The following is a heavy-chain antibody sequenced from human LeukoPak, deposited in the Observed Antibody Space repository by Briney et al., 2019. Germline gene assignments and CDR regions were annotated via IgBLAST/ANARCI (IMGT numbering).Heavy chain of an antibody. D-gene: IGHD4-11*01. V-gene: IGHV4-59*01. J-gene: IGHJ6*03. Sequence: PSETLSLTCTVSGGSISSYYWSWIRQPPGKGLEWIGYIYYSGSTNYNPSLKSRATISVDTSKNQFSLKLSSVTAADTAVYYCARRNPMTTVTGSYYYMDVWGKGTTVTVSS. CDR3: ARRNPMTTVTGSYYYMDV. CDR1: GGSISSYY. CDR2: IYYSGST.